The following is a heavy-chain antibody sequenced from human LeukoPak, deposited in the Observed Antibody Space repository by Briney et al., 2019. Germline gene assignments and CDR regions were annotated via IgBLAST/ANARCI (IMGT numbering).Heavy chain of an antibody. CDR3: ARSGYSGYGMDV. D-gene: IGHD5-12*01. J-gene: IGHJ6*04. CDR2: IYPGDSDT. Sequence: GESLKISCKGFGYSFTTSWIGWVRPMPGKGLECMGIIYPGDSDTRYSPSFQGQVTISVDKSISTTYLQWSSLKASDTAMYYCARSGYSGYGMDVWGKGTTVTVSS. CDR1: GYSFTTSW. V-gene: IGHV5-51*01.